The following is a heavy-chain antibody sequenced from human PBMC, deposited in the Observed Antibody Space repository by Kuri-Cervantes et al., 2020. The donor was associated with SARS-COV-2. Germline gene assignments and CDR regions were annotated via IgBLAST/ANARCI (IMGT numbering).Heavy chain of an antibody. J-gene: IGHJ6*02. D-gene: IGHD5-24*01. Sequence: GESLKISCAASGFTFSSYAMHWVRQAPGKGLEWVAVISYDGSNKYYADSVKGRFTTSRDNSKNTLYLQMNSLRAEDTAVYYCARDHRDGYNWSSFFGGMDVWGQGTTVTVSS. CDR1: GFTFSSYA. CDR3: ARDHRDGYNWSSFFGGMDV. CDR2: ISYDGSNK. V-gene: IGHV3-30-3*01.